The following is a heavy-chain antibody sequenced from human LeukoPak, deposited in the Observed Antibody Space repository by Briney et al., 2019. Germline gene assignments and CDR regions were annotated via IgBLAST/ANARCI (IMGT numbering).Heavy chain of an antibody. V-gene: IGHV3-23*01. CDR2: ISGSGGST. CDR1: GFTFSSYA. CDR3: AKDPYYDFWSGPFDY. Sequence: GGSLRLSCAASGFTFSSYAMSWVRQAPGKGLEWVSAISGSGGSTYYADSVKGRFTISRDNSKNTLYLQMNSLRAGDTAVYYCAKDPYYDFWSGPFDYWGQGTLVTVSS. D-gene: IGHD3-3*01. J-gene: IGHJ4*02.